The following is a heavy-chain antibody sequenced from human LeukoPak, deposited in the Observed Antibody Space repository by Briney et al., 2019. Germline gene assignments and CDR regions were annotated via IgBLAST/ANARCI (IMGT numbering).Heavy chain of an antibody. CDR2: IYYSGST. CDR3: VRDLGYCSGGSCYSLRAFDI. V-gene: IGHV4-59*01. D-gene: IGHD2-15*01. Sequence: SETLSLTCTVSGGSISSYYWSWIRQPPGKGLEWIGYIYYSGSTNYNPSLKSRVTISVDTSKNQFSLKLSSVTAADTAVYYCVRDLGYCSGGSCYSLRAFDIWGQGTMVTVSS. J-gene: IGHJ3*02. CDR1: GGSISSYY.